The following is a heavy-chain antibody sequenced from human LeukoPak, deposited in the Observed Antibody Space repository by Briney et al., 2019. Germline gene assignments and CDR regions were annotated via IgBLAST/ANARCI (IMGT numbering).Heavy chain of an antibody. CDR1: EFTFSSYA. D-gene: IGHD6-6*01. V-gene: IGHV3-23*01. CDR3: AKGMYSSSSGTSDY. Sequence: GGSLRLSCAASEFTFSSYAMNWVRQAPGTGLEWVSSISGSGGSTYYADSVKGRFTISRDNSKNTLYLQMNSLRVEDTAIYYCAKGMYSSSSGTSDYWGQGTLVTVSS. J-gene: IGHJ4*02. CDR2: ISGSGGST.